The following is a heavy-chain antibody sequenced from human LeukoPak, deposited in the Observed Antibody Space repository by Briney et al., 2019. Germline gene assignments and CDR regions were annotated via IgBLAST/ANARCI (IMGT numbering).Heavy chain of an antibody. CDR3: ARDAGYCSGGSCYPGQFDY. V-gene: IGHV3-33*01. D-gene: IGHD2-15*01. J-gene: IGHJ4*02. Sequence: PGGSLRLSCAASGFTFSSYGMHRGRQAPGQGLEWVAVIWYDGSNKYYADSVKGRFTISRDNSKNTLYLQMNSLRAEDTAVYYCARDAGYCSGGSCYPGQFDYWGQGTLVTVSS. CDR1: GFTFSSYG. CDR2: IWYDGSNK.